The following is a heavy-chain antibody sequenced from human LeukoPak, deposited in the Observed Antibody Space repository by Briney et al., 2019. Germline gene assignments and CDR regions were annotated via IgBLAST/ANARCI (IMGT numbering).Heavy chain of an antibody. CDR2: INPNSGGT. CDR3: ARDGKDGDYADY. CDR1: VYTFTGYY. V-gene: IGHV1-2*04. Sequence: ASVKVSCKASVYTFTGYYIHWVRQAPGQGLEWMGRINPNSGGTNYAQKFQGWITMTRDTSISTAYMELSRLRSDDTAVYYCARDGKDGDYADYWGQGTLVTVSS. D-gene: IGHD4-17*01. J-gene: IGHJ4*02.